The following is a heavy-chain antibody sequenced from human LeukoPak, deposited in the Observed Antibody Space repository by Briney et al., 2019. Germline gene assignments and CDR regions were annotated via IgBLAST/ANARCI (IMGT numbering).Heavy chain of an antibody. CDR3: ARDGPPRIAARPRFYYMDV. J-gene: IGHJ6*03. V-gene: IGHV3-48*01. D-gene: IGHD6-6*01. Sequence: PGGSLRLSCAASGFTFSSYSMNWVRQAPGKGLEWVSYISSSSSTIYYAGSVKGRLTISRDNAKNSLYLQMNSLRAEDTAVYYCARDGPPRIAARPRFYYMDVWGKGTTVTVSS. CDR1: GFTFSSYS. CDR2: ISSSSSTI.